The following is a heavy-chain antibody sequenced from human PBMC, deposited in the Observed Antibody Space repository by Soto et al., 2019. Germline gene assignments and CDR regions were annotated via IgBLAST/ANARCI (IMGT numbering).Heavy chain of an antibody. J-gene: IGHJ6*02. CDR2: IIPIFGTA. CDR1: GGTFSSYA. Sequence: SVKVSCKASGGTFSSYAISWVRQAPGQGLEWMGGIIPIFGTANYAQKFQGRVTITADESTSTAYMELSSLRYEDKAVYYCARRGITYYDFWSGYSQPPSSYYGMDVWGQGNTVTVSS. CDR3: ARRGITYYDFWSGYSQPPSSYYGMDV. V-gene: IGHV1-69*13. D-gene: IGHD3-3*01.